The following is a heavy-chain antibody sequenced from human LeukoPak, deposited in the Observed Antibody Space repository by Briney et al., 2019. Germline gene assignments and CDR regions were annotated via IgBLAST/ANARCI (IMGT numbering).Heavy chain of an antibody. CDR2: IRYDGSNK. CDR3: ARDNSDDSSGYYYYYFDY. V-gene: IGHV3-33*01. Sequence: PGRSLRLSCAASGFTFSSYGMHWVRQAPGKGLEWVAVIRYDGSNKYYADSVKGRFTISRDNSKNTLYLQMNSLRAEDTAVYYCARDNSDDSSGYYYYYFDYWGQGTLVTVSS. D-gene: IGHD3-22*01. J-gene: IGHJ4*02. CDR1: GFTFSSYG.